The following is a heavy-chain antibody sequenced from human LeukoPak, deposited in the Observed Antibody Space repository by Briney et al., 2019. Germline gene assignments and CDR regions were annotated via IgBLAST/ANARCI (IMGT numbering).Heavy chain of an antibody. D-gene: IGHD7-27*01. CDR3: ARGPPNWGYDY. CDR2: MSPNSGDT. V-gene: IGHV1-8*01. Sequence: ASVKVSCKASGYTFTSYDFNWVRQATGQRPKWMGWMSPNSGDTGYAQKFQDRVTMTRNTSINTAYMELSSLRSDDTAVYYCARGPPNWGYDYWGPGTLVTVSS. J-gene: IGHJ4*02. CDR1: GYTFTSYD.